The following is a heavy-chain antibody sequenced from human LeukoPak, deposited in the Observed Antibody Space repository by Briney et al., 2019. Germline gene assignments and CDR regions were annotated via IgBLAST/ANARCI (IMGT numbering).Heavy chain of an antibody. CDR1: GGTFSSYA. J-gene: IGHJ1*01. CDR2: IIPIFGTA. V-gene: IGHV1-69*06. Sequence: SVKVSCKASGGTFSSYAISGVRQAPGQGLEGMGGIIPIFGTANYAQKFQGRVTITADKSTSTVYMELSSLRSEDTAVYYCARGERFAYFQHWGQGTLVTVSS. CDR3: ARGERFAYFQH. D-gene: IGHD3-10*01.